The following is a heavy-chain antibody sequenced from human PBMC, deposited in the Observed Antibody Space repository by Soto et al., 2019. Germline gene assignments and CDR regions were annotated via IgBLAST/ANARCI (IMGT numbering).Heavy chain of an antibody. V-gene: IGHV4-59*01. CDR3: ARGVGSSPPRY. D-gene: IGHD1-26*01. CDR1: GGSISVYY. Sequence: SETLSLTCTNSGGSISVYYWSWIRQPPGQALEWIGYIYDSGSPYYNPSLRSRVIISADTSKNQISLNLTSATAADTAVYYCARGVGSSPPRYWGRGTLVTVSS. CDR2: IYDSGSP. J-gene: IGHJ4*02.